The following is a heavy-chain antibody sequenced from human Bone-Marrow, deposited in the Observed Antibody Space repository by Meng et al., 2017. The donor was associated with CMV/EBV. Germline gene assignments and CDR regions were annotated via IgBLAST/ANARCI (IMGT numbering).Heavy chain of an antibody. V-gene: IGHV3-30-3*01. Sequence: GGSLRLSCAASGFTFSSYAMHWVCQGPGKGLERVAVISYDGSNKYYADSVKGRFTISRDNSKNTLYLQMNSLRAEDTAVYYCARGDETPGIAAAFHWFDPWGQGTLVTVSS. J-gene: IGHJ5*02. CDR3: ARGDETPGIAAAFHWFDP. CDR1: GFTFSSYA. D-gene: IGHD6-13*01. CDR2: ISYDGSNK.